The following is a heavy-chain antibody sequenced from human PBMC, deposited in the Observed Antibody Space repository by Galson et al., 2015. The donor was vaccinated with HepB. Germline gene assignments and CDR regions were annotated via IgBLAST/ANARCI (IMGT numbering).Heavy chain of an antibody. D-gene: IGHD6-19*01. J-gene: IGHJ4*02. V-gene: IGHV3-23*01. CDR1: GFTFSSYA. CDR3: AKDGDDSSGALFDY. CDR2: ISGSGGST. Sequence: SLRLSCAASGFTFSSYAMSWVRQAPGKGLEWVSAISGSGGSTYYADSVKGRFTISRDNSKNTLYLQMNSLRAEETAVYYCAKDGDDSSGALFDYWGQGTLVTVSS.